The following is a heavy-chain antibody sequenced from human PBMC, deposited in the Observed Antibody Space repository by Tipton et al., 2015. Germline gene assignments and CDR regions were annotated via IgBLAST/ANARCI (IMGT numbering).Heavy chain of an antibody. D-gene: IGHD3-10*01. V-gene: IGHV6-1*01. Sequence: GLVKPSETLSLTCAISGDSVSSNGAAWNWIRQSPSRGLEWLGRTYYRSKWYSDYAESVNSRITFIPDTSKNQISLQLKYVTPVDTAVYYCARDDRGSQKKLDYWGQGTLVTVSS. CDR3: ARDDRGSQKKLDY. CDR1: GDSVSSNGAA. J-gene: IGHJ4*02. CDR2: TYYRSKWYS.